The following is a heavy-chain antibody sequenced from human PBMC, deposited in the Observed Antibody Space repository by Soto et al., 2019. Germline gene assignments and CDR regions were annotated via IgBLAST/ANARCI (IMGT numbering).Heavy chain of an antibody. CDR1: GGSISSPDYY. D-gene: IGHD3-3*01. Sequence: PSETLSLTCTVSGGSISSPDYYWSWIRQPLGKGLEWIGYIYYTGSTYYNPSLKSRVAISVDTSKNRFSLKLSSVTAADTAVYYCARVLGGDFWSGYQNYFDYWGQGTLVTVSS. CDR2: IYYTGST. CDR3: ARVLGGDFWSGYQNYFDY. V-gene: IGHV4-30-4*01. J-gene: IGHJ4*02.